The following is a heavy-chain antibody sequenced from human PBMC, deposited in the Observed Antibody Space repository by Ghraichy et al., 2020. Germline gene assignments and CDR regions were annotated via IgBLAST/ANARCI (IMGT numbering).Heavy chain of an antibody. J-gene: IGHJ4*02. D-gene: IGHD3-10*01. CDR3: ARGGSYRAVFDY. V-gene: IGHV3-48*03. CDR1: GFTFSSYE. Sequence: GGSLRLSCAASGFTFSSYEMNWVRQAPGKGLEWVSYIRSSGSTIYYADSVKGRFTISRDNAKSSLYLQMNSLRAEDTAVYYCARGGSYRAVFDYWGQGTLVTVSS. CDR2: IRSSGSTI.